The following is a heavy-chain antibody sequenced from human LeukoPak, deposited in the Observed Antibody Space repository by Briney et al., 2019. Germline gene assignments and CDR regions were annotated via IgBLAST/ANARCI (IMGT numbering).Heavy chain of an antibody. D-gene: IGHD5-12*01. CDR3: ARRSIVATINAAFDV. V-gene: IGHV4-59*04. J-gene: IGHJ3*01. Sequence: PSETLSLTCTVSGGSISSYYWSWIRQPPGKGLEWIGSIHYNGGTYYSPSLKSRVTISVDTSKNQFSLKLSSVTAADTAVYFCARRSIVATINAAFDVWGQGTMVIVSS. CDR2: IHYNGGT. CDR1: GGSISSYY.